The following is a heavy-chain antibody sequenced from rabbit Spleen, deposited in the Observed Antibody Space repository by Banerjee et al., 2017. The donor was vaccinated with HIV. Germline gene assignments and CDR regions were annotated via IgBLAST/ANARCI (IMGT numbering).Heavy chain of an antibody. CDR2: IDPVFGIT. J-gene: IGHJ4*01. CDR1: GFTLSSYY. CDR3: ARIQTSNDYAGL. Sequence: QLEESAGGLVQPGGSLKLSCKASGFTLSSYYMNWVRQAPGKGLEWIGYIDPVFGITYYTSWVNGRFSISRENAQNTVLLQMTSLTAADTATYFFARIQTSNDYAGLWGPGTLVTVS. V-gene: IGHV1S7*01. D-gene: IGHD6-1*01.